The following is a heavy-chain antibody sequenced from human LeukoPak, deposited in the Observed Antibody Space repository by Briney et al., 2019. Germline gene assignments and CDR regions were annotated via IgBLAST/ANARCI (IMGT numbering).Heavy chain of an antibody. Sequence: SETLSLTCTVSGGSISSYYWSWIRQPAGKGLEWIGRIYTSGSTNYNPSLKGRVTMSVDTSKDQFSLKLSSVTAADTAVYYCARGGRRWLLRCDAFDIWGQGTMVTVSS. V-gene: IGHV4-4*07. CDR2: IYTSGST. CDR3: ARGGRRWLLRCDAFDI. J-gene: IGHJ3*02. D-gene: IGHD3-22*01. CDR1: GGSISSYY.